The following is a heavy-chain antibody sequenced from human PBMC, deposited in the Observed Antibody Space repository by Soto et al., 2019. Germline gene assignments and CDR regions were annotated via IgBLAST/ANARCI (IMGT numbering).Heavy chain of an antibody. Sequence: SETLSLTCTVSGDSIDSSHYYWNWVRQHPEKGLEWIGYIHHSGSTYYNPSLKSRLAISVDTSRNQLSLKVSSVTAADTAVYYCARGSMATLYFDYWGQGALVTVSS. J-gene: IGHJ4*02. D-gene: IGHD3-10*01. CDR2: IHHSGST. CDR1: GDSIDSSHYY. V-gene: IGHV4-31*03. CDR3: ARGSMATLYFDY.